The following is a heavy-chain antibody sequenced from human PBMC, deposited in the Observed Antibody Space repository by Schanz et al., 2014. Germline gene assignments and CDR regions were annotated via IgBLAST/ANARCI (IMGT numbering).Heavy chain of an antibody. J-gene: IGHJ4*02. V-gene: IGHV3-53*01. CDR2: IYSSGST. CDR3: ARLDSSSWYPRY. CDR1: GFTVSNSY. D-gene: IGHD6-13*01. Sequence: EVQLLESGGGLVQPGGSLRLSCAASGFTVSNSYIHWVRQAPGKGLEWVSTIYSSGSTYYADSVRGRFTISRDNGKKSMYLQMNSLRAEDTAVYYCARLDSSSWYPRYWGQGTLVTVSS.